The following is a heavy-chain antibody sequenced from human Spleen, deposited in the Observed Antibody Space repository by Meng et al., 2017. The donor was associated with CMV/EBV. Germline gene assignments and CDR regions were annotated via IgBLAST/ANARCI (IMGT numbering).Heavy chain of an antibody. CDR2: ISGSGGST. J-gene: IGHJ6*02. CDR1: GFTFSSYS. D-gene: IGHD1-1*01. Sequence: LSLTCAASGFTFSSYSMNWVRQAPGKGLEWVSAISGSGGSTYYADSVKGRFTISRDNSKNTLYLQMNSLRGEDTAVYYCARVNVKQYKLLRGTYYYGMDVWGRGTTVTVSS. CDR3: ARVNVKQYKLLRGTYYYGMDV. V-gene: IGHV3-23*01.